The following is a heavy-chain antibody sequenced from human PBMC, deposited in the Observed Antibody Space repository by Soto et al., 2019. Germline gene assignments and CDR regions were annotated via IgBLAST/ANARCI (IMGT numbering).Heavy chain of an antibody. D-gene: IGHD3-22*01. Sequence: GGSLRLSCAGSGFTFSDYAIHWVRQAPGKGLEWVAAIFYEGTNKYYADSVKGRFTFSRDNSNNTLYLQMNSLRAEDTAVYYCARSSGYYFSYFDYWGQGTLVTVSS. J-gene: IGHJ4*02. CDR2: IFYEGTNK. CDR3: ARSSGYYFSYFDY. CDR1: GFTFSDYA. V-gene: IGHV3-30*04.